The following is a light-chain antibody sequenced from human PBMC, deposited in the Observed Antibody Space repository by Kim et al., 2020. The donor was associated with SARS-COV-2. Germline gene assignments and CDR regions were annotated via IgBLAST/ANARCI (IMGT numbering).Light chain of an antibody. V-gene: IGLV2-11*01. CDR3: CSYAGSYTWV. J-gene: IGLJ3*02. CDR2: DVS. CDR1: SSDVGGYNH. Sequence: QSALTQPRSVSGSPGQSVTISCTGTSSDVGGYNHVSWYQQHPGKAPKLMIYDVSKRPSGVPDRFSGSKSGNTASLTISGLQAEDEAEDEADYYCCSYAGSYTWVFGGGTQLTVL.